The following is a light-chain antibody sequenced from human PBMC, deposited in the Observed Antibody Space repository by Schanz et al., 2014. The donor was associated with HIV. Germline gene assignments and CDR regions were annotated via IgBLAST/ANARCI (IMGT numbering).Light chain of an antibody. V-gene: IGKV3-20*01. J-gene: IGKJ2*01. CDR2: AAS. CDR3: QQYGSSPYT. CDR1: QSISSSL. Sequence: IVLTQSPGTLSLSPGERGTLSCRASQSISSSLLAWYQKKPGQAPTLLIYAASTRATGIPARFSGSGSGTEFTLTISSLQSEDFAVYYCQQYGSSPYTFGQGTKLEIK.